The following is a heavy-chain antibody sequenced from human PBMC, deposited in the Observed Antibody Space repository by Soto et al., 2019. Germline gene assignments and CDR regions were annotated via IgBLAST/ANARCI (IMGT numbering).Heavy chain of an antibody. CDR3: ATYFDYLWGSYRHDSRLDH. CDR1: GGTFSSYA. D-gene: IGHD3-16*02. J-gene: IGHJ4*02. Sequence: QVQLVQSGAEVKKPGSSVKVSCKASGGTFSSYAISWVRQAPGQGLEWMGGIIPIFGTANYAQKLQGRVTITADESTSTDYMELHSRRAEDPDVYYCATYFDYLWGSYRHDSRLDHWGQGTLVPVSS. V-gene: IGHV1-69*01. CDR2: IIPIFGTA.